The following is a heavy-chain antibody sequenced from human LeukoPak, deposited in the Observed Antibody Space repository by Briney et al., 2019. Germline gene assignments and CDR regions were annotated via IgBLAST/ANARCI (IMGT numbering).Heavy chain of an antibody. CDR2: ISSSGSTI. V-gene: IGHV3-48*03. J-gene: IGHJ4*02. CDR1: GFTFSNYE. Sequence: GGSLRLSCVDSGFTFSNYEMNWVRQAPGKGLEWVSYISSSGSTIYYADSVKGRFTISRDNAKNSLYLQMNSLRAEDTAVYYCARAVTGVGFDYWGQGTLVTVSS. CDR3: ARAVTGVGFDY. D-gene: IGHD7-27*01.